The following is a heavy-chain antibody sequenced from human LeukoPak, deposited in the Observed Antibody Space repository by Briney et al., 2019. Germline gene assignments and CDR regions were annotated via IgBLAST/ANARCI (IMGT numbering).Heavy chain of an antibody. CDR1: GYTFTGYY. CDR3: ARGPGRATLTGYFWGRSTLVHAFDI. CDR2: MNPNSGNT. D-gene: IGHD3-9*01. Sequence: GASVKVSCKASGYTFTGYYMHWVRQAPGQGLEWMGWMNPNSGNTGYAQKFQGRVTMTRNTSISTAYMELSSLRSEDTAVYYCARGPGRATLTGYFWGRSTLVHAFDIWGQGTMVTVSS. V-gene: IGHV1-8*02. J-gene: IGHJ3*02.